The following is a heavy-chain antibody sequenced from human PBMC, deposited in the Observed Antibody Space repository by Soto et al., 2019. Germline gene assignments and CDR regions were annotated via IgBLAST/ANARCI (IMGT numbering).Heavy chain of an antibody. Sequence: PSQTLSLTCAISGDSVSRNSAAWNWIRQSPSRGLEWLGRTYYRSKWYNDYAVSVKSRITINPDTSKNQFSLQLNSVTPEDTAVYYCARDPRSSGWSLYYYGMDVWGQGTTVTVSS. J-gene: IGHJ6*02. CDR1: GDSVSRNSAA. CDR3: ARDPRSSGWSLYYYGMDV. CDR2: TYYRSKWYN. V-gene: IGHV6-1*01. D-gene: IGHD6-19*01.